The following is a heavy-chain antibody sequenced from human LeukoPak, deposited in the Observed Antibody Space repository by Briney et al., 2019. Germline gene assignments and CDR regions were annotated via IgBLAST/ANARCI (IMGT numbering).Heavy chain of an antibody. J-gene: IGHJ4*02. CDR2: ISGSGGNT. Sequence: GGSLRLSCAASGFTFSSYGMSWVRQAPGKGLEWVSAISGSGGNTDYADSVKGRFTISRDNSKNTLYLQMNSLKTEDTAVYYCTTRILLWFGELHYWGQGTLVTVSS. D-gene: IGHD3-10*01. V-gene: IGHV3-23*01. CDR1: GFTFSSYG. CDR3: TTRILLWFGELHY.